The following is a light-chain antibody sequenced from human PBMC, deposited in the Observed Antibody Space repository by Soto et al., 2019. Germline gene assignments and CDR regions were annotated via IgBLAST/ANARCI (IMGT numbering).Light chain of an antibody. CDR2: KAS. Sequence: DIQMTQSPFTLSASVGDRVTITCRAGRSIATWLAWYQQKPGKAPKLLIYKASTLEAGVPSRFSGSGSGTEFTLTISSLQPDDFATYYCQQYNSYPRTFGQGTKVDIK. V-gene: IGKV1-5*03. CDR3: QQYNSYPRT. CDR1: RSIATW. J-gene: IGKJ1*01.